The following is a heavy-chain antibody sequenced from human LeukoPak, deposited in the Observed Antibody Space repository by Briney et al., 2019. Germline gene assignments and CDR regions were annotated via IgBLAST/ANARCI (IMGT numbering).Heavy chain of an antibody. CDR3: ARGINLLWFGRNNWLDP. CDR2: MNPNSDNT. CDR1: GYTFTSYD. D-gene: IGHD3-10*01. V-gene: IGHV1-8*01. Sequence: ASVKVSCKASGYTFTSYDINWVLQATGQGLECMGWMNPNSDNTGYAQKFQGRVTMTSNTAISTAYMELSSLRSEDTAVYYCARGINLLWFGRNNWLDPWGQGTLVTVSS. J-gene: IGHJ5*02.